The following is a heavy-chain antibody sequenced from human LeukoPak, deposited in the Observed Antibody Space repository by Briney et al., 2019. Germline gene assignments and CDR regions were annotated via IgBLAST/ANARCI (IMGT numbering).Heavy chain of an antibody. J-gene: IGHJ4*02. D-gene: IGHD2-21*02. CDR3: AKDFVVVPGNVSYFDY. V-gene: IGHV4-61*02. CDR1: GGSISSGSYY. Sequence: PSETLSLTCTVSGGSISSGSYYWSWIRQPAGKGLEWIGRIYTSGSTNYNPSLKSRVTISVDTSKNQFSLKLSSVTAADTAVYYCAKDFVVVPGNVSYFDYWGQGTLVTVSS. CDR2: IYTSGST.